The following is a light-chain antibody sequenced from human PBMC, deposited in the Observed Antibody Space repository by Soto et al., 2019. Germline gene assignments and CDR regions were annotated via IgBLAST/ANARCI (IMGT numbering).Light chain of an antibody. J-gene: IGKJ1*01. CDR3: QQYNNYGSWT. Sequence: DIQMTQSPSTLSASVGDRVTITCRASQSISGWLAWYQQKPGKAPKLLIYKASSLESGVPSRFSGSVSGTEFTLTISSLQLDDFATYYCQQYNNYGSWTFGQGTKVAIK. V-gene: IGKV1-5*03. CDR1: QSISGW. CDR2: KAS.